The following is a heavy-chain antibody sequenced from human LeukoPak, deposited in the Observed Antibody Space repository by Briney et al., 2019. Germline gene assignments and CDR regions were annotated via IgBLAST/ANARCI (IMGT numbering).Heavy chain of an antibody. Sequence: PGGSLRLSCAASRFIFSSYNMNWVRQAPGKGLEWAGRIKSKKDGEITDYAAPVKGRFTISRDDSKDTLYLQMNSLKTEDTAVYYCSTGGGVLRFLGGQGTLVTVSS. J-gene: IGHJ4*02. CDR3: STGGGVLRFL. V-gene: IGHV3-15*01. D-gene: IGHD3-3*01. CDR2: IKSKKDGEIT. CDR1: RFIFSSYN.